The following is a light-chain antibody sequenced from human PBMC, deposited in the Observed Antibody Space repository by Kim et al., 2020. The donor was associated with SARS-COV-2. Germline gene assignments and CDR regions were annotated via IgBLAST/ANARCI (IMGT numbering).Light chain of an antibody. CDR2: DAS. V-gene: IGKV1-33*01. J-gene: IGKJ4*01. CDR1: QDISNY. Sequence: DIQMTQSPSSLSASVGDRVTITCQASQDISNYLNWYQQKPGKAPKLLIYDASNLETGVPSRFSGSGSGPDFTFTISSLQPEDIATYYCQQYDNLPRPSAGGTKV. CDR3: QQYDNLPRP.